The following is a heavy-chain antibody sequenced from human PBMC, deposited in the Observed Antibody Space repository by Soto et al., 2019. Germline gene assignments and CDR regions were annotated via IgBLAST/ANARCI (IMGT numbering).Heavy chain of an antibody. D-gene: IGHD3-10*01. Sequence: QVQLQQWGAGLLKPSETLSLTCAVYGGSFSGYQWSWIRQTPGKGLEWSGEINDRGNINYNPSLKSRVTIFLDTPKKQISLKLSSVTAADTAVYYCARGLILWFGELSRRGGYYYYMDVWGKGTTVIVSS. J-gene: IGHJ6*03. CDR2: INDRGNI. CDR1: GGSFSGYQ. V-gene: IGHV4-34*01. CDR3: ARGLILWFGELSRRGGYYYYMDV.